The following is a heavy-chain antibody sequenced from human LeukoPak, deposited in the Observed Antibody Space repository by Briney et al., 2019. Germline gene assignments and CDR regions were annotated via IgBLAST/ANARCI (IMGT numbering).Heavy chain of an antibody. Sequence: GASVKVSCKAPGYTFTGYYMHWVRQAPGQGLEWMGWINPNSGGTNYAQKFQGRVTMTRDTSISTAYMELSRLRSDDTAVYYCARAGGDTTYYYYGMDVWGQGTTVTVSS. V-gene: IGHV1-2*02. CDR2: INPNSGGT. J-gene: IGHJ6*02. CDR1: GYTFTGYY. D-gene: IGHD2/OR15-2a*01. CDR3: ARAGGDTTYYYYGMDV.